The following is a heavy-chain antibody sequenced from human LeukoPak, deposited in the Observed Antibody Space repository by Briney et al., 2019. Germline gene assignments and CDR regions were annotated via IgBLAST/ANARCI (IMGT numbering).Heavy chain of an antibody. CDR3: ARRLLRYFDWPLDY. Sequence: SETLSLTCTVSGGSISSGSYYWSWIRQPAGKGLEWIGRIYTSGSTNYNPSLKSRVTISVDTSKNQFSLKLSSVTAADTAVYYCARRLLRYFDWPLDYWGQGTLVTVSS. V-gene: IGHV4-61*02. J-gene: IGHJ4*02. CDR1: GGSISSGSYY. CDR2: IYTSGST. D-gene: IGHD3-9*01.